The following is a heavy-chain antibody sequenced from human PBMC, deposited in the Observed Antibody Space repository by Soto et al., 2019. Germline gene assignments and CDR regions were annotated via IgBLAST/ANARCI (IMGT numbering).Heavy chain of an antibody. CDR2: INDRGSI. CDR3: ARESHDSLTGPPWVWYLAL. CDR1: GGSFSGYY. Sequence: QVQLQQWGAGPLRPLETLSLTCGVSGGSFSGYYWAWIRQSPGKGLEWIGEINDRGSINYNPSLKSRVSISVDTSKNHYSLNLRSVTAADTAVYYCARESHDSLTGPPWVWYLALWGRCTLVTVSS. D-gene: IGHD3-9*01. V-gene: IGHV4-34*01. J-gene: IGHJ2*01.